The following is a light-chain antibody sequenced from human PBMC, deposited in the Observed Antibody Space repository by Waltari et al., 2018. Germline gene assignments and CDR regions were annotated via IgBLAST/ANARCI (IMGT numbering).Light chain of an antibody. J-gene: IGKJ4*01. Sequence: EIVLTQSPAIVSLSQGERATLSSRASQSVSFFLAWYQQKPGQGPRLLIFDKSNRATGIPARFSGGGSGTDFTLTISSLEPEDFATYYCQQRYSWPLTFGGGTKVEIK. CDR1: QSVSFF. V-gene: IGKV3-11*01. CDR3: QQRYSWPLT. CDR2: DKS.